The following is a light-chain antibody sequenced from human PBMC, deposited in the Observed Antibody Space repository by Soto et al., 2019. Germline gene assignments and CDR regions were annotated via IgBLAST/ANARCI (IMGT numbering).Light chain of an antibody. CDR1: QSVSTSY. Sequence: ENVFTQSLCTLSLSPGERDTLSCRAVQSVSTSYLGWYQQKPGQAPRLLIYGASSRATGIPDRFSGSGSGTDFSLTISRLESEDFAVYYCHQYGNSAPLTFGGGT. V-gene: IGKV3-20*01. CDR3: HQYGNSAPLT. J-gene: IGKJ4*01. CDR2: GAS.